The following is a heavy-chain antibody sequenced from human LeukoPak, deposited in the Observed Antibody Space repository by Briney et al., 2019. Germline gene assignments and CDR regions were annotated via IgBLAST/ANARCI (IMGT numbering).Heavy chain of an antibody. J-gene: IGHJ5*02. Sequence: ASVKVSCKASGYTFTSYDINWVRQATGQGLKWMGWMNPNSGNTGYAQKFQGRVTMTRNTSISTAYMEPSSLRSEDTAVYYCARGSGSSGCRFDPWGQGTLVTVSS. V-gene: IGHV1-8*01. D-gene: IGHD6-19*01. CDR1: GYTFTSYD. CDR3: ARGSGSSGCRFDP. CDR2: MNPNSGNT.